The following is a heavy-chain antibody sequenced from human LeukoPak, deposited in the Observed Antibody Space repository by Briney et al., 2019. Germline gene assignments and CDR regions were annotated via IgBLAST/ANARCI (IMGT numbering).Heavy chain of an antibody. J-gene: IGHJ4*02. D-gene: IGHD3-9*01. CDR2: ISSSGSTI. CDR3: ARHSDYDILTGPNDY. CDR1: GFTFSSYE. V-gene: IGHV3-48*03. Sequence: GRSLRLSCAASGFTFSSYEMNWVRQAPGKGLEWVSYISSSGSTIYYADSVKGRFTISRDNAKNSLYLQMNSLRAEDTAVYYCARHSDYDILTGPNDYWGQGTLVTVSS.